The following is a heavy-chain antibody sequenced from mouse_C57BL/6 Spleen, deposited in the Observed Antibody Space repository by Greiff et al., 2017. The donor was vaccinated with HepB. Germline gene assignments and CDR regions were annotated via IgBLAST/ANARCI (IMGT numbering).Heavy chain of an antibody. CDR3: ARNWYDYDEGGIGAMDY. J-gene: IGHJ4*01. CDR2: IWSGGST. V-gene: IGHV2-2*01. Sequence: QVQLQQSGPGLVQPSQSLSITCTVSGFSLTSYGVHWVRQSPGKGLEWLGVIWSGGSTDYNAAFISRLSISKDNSKSQVFFKMNSLQADDTAIYYCARNWYDYDEGGIGAMDYWGQGTSVTVSS. D-gene: IGHD2-4*01. CDR1: GFSLTSYG.